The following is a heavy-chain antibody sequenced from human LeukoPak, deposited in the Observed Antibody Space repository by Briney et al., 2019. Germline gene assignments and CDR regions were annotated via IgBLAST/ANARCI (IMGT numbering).Heavy chain of an antibody. D-gene: IGHD4-17*01. Sequence: GSLRLSCAASGFTFSSYAMHWVRQAPGKGLEWVAVISYDGSNKYYADSVKGRFTISRDNSKNTLYLQMNSLRAEDTAVYYCARDLGYGDTYGMDVWGQGTTVTVSS. CDR3: ARDLGYGDTYGMDV. J-gene: IGHJ6*02. CDR1: GFTFSSYA. CDR2: ISYDGSNK. V-gene: IGHV3-30-3*01.